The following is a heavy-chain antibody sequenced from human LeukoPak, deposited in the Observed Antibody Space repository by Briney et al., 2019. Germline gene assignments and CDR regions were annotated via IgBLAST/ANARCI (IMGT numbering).Heavy chain of an antibody. CDR2: IISDGSST. V-gene: IGHV3-74*01. Sequence: GGSLRLSCTASGFTFSSYWMHWVRQAPGKVLMWVSRIISDGSSTSYADSVKGRFTMSRDNAKNTLYLQMNSLRADDTAVYYCARDSYYSPDYWGQGTLVIVSS. D-gene: IGHD4-11*01. CDR1: GFTFSSYW. CDR3: ARDSYYSPDY. J-gene: IGHJ4*02.